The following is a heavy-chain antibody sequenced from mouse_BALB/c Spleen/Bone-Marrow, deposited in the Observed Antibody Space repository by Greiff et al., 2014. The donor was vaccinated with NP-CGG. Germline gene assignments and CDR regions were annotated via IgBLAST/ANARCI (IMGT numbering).Heavy chain of an antibody. D-gene: IGHD1-1*02. Sequence: EVQLQQSGPGLVKPSQTVSLTCTVTGISLTTGNYRWSWIRQFPGNKLEWIGYIYYSGTITYNPPLTSRTTITRDTSKNQFFLEMNSLTAEDTATYYCARDGNYAMDYWGQGTSVTVSS. V-gene: IGHV3-5*02. CDR1: GISLTTGNYR. CDR3: ARDGNYAMDY. J-gene: IGHJ4*01. CDR2: IYYSGTI.